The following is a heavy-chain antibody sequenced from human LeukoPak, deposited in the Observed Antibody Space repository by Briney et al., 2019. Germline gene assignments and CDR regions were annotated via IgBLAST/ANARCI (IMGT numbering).Heavy chain of an antibody. V-gene: IGHV1-18*01. CDR2: ISAYNGNT. D-gene: IGHD1-26*01. CDR1: GYTFTSYG. Sequence: ASVKVSCKASGYTFTSYGISWVRQAPGQGLEWMGWISAYNGNTNYAQKLQGRVTVTTDTSTSTAYMELRSLRSDDTAVYYCARDWVEWELRERDAFDIWGQGTMVTVSS. CDR3: ARDWVEWELRERDAFDI. J-gene: IGHJ3*02.